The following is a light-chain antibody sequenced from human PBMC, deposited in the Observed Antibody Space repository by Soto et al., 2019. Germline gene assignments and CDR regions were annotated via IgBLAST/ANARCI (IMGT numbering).Light chain of an antibody. Sequence: DIQMTQSPSSLSASVGDRVTITCRASQAIGNYLNWYQQKAGKVPNLLIFGATTLQSGVPSRFSGSGYGTNFTLIISVLQPEDFVIYYCQQCHATPLTFGQGTRLEIK. V-gene: IGKV1-39*01. CDR2: GAT. CDR3: QQCHATPLT. CDR1: QAIGNY. J-gene: IGKJ5*01.